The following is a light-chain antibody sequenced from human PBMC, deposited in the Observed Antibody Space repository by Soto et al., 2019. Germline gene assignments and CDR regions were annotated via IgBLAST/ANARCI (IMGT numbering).Light chain of an antibody. CDR2: KAS. V-gene: IGKV1-5*03. Sequence: DIQMTQSPSTLSATVGDRVTITCRASQSISSWLAWYQQKPGKAPKLLIYKASSLESGVPSRFIGSRSGTKLTLTISSLQPDDFATYVCKQYNSYPFTFGPGTKVDIK. J-gene: IGKJ3*01. CDR3: KQYNSYPFT. CDR1: QSISSW.